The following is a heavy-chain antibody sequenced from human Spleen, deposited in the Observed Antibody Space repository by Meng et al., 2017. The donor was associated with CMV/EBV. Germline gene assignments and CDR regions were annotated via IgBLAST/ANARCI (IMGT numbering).Heavy chain of an antibody. V-gene: IGHV1-45*02. CDR2: ITPFNGNT. CDR1: GYTFTYRD. CDR3: ARSRGNSSPDDAFDI. Sequence: SGYTFTYRDLHWVRQAPGQALEWMGWITPFNGNTNYAQKFQDRVTITRDRSMSTAYMELSSLRSEDTAMYYCARSRGNSSPDDAFDIWGPGTMVTVSS. D-gene: IGHD6-13*01. J-gene: IGHJ3*02.